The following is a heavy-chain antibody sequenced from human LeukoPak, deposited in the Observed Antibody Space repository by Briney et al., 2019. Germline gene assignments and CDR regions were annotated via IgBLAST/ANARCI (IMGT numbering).Heavy chain of an antibody. CDR2: INHSGST. J-gene: IGHJ4*02. CDR1: GFTFSSYA. CDR3: ARGPHIYHYCSSTSCPTPGSFDY. V-gene: IGHV4-34*01. D-gene: IGHD2-2*01. Sequence: PGGSLRLSCAASGFTFSSYAMSWVRQPPGKGLEWIGEINHSGSTNYNPSLKSRVTISVDTSKNQFSLKLSSVTAADTAVYYCARGPHIYHYCSSTSCPTPGSFDYWGQGTLVTVSS.